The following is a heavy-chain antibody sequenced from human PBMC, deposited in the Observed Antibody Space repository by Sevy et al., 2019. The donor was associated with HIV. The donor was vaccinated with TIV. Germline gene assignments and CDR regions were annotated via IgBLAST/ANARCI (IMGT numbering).Heavy chain of an antibody. D-gene: IGHD1-26*01. Sequence: GGSLRLSYAASGFTFSSYAMHWVRQAPGKGLEWVAVISYDGSNKYYADSVKGRFTISRDNSKNTLYRKMNSLRAEDTAVYYCARDRRRPYRGNYFDYWGQGTLVTVSS. V-gene: IGHV3-30-3*01. CDR2: ISYDGSNK. J-gene: IGHJ4*02. CDR3: ARDRRRPYRGNYFDY. CDR1: GFTFSSYA.